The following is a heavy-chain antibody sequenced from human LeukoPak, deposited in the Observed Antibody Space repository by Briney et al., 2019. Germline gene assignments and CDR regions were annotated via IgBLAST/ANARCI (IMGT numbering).Heavy chain of an antibody. CDR3: AREGRDYDGSGYYGFDY. V-gene: IGHV4-4*07. CDR1: GGSITNNY. CDR2: FYVGGVT. D-gene: IGHD3-22*01. J-gene: IGHJ4*02. Sequence: SETLSLTFIVSGGSITNNYWSWIRQPAGKGLEWIGRFYVGGVTEYNPSLKSRVTVSEDTPKNQFSLRLTSVTAADTAVYYCAREGRDYDGSGYYGFDYWGRGTLVTVSS.